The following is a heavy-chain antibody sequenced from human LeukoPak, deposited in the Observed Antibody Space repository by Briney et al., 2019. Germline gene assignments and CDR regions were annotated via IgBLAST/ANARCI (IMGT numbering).Heavy chain of an antibody. CDR3: ARTLVVRPYYSYYYMDV. Sequence: PSETLSLTCNVSSGSFSDVSWSWIRQSPGKALEWIGEVNHNGATNYSPSLKSRVTTSVDTSKNQFSPKLTSVTAADTAVYYCARTLVVRPYYSYYYMDVWGEGTTVTVSS. CDR1: SGSFSDVS. J-gene: IGHJ6*03. CDR2: VNHNGAT. V-gene: IGHV4-34*01. D-gene: IGHD3-10*02.